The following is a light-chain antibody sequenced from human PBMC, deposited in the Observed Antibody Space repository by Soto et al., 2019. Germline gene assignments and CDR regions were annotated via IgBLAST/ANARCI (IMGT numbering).Light chain of an antibody. CDR3: EAWDDSLNGPV. V-gene: IGLV2-23*02. CDR1: ISDVGTYNL. Sequence: QSVLTQPASVSGSPGQSITISCTGTISDVGTYNLVSWFQQHPGKAPKLMIFEVSERPSGVSNRFSGSKSGNAASLTISGLQAEDEADYYCEAWDDSLNGPVFGGGTKLTVL. CDR2: EVS. J-gene: IGLJ3*02.